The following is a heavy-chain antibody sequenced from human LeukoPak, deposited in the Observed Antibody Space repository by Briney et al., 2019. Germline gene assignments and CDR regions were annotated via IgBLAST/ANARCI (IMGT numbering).Heavy chain of an antibody. CDR2: ISGSGGST. J-gene: IGHJ4*02. V-gene: IGHV3-23*01. CDR3: AKYCGYSSSWYKLGFDY. D-gene: IGHD6-13*01. CDR1: GFTFSSYA. Sequence: GGSLRLSCAASGFTFSSYAMSWVRQAPGKGLEWVSAISGSGGSTYYADSAKGRFTISRDNSKNTLYLQVNSLRAEDTAVYYCAKYCGYSSSWYKLGFDYWGQGTLVTVSS.